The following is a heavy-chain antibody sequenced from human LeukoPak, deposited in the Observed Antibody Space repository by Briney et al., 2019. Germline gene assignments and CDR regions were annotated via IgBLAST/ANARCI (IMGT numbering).Heavy chain of an antibody. J-gene: IGHJ4*02. D-gene: IGHD4-23*01. Sequence: PGGSLRLSCAASGFTFDNFAMHWVRQAPGKGLEWVSGITWNSRVKTYTPSVKGRFTISRDNSKNTLYLQMNNLRAEDTAVYYCARANGGNMWRGHYFDCWGQGTLVTVSS. CDR1: GFTFDNFA. CDR2: ITWNSRVK. V-gene: IGHV3-9*01. CDR3: ARANGGNMWRGHYFDC.